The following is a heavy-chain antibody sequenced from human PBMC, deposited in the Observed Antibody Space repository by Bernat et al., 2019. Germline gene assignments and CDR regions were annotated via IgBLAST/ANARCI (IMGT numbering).Heavy chain of an antibody. CDR1: GFTFSNAW. V-gene: IGHV3-15*01. D-gene: IGHD6-13*01. CDR3: PPDLQQQLVLY. CDR2: IKSKTDGGTT. J-gene: IGHJ4*02. Sequence: EVQLVESGGGLVKPGGSLRLSCAASGFTFSNAWMSWVRQAPGKGLEWVGRIKSKTDGGTTDYAAPVKGRFTISRDDSKNTLYLQMNSLKTEDTAVYYCPPDLQQQLVLYWGQGTLVTVSS.